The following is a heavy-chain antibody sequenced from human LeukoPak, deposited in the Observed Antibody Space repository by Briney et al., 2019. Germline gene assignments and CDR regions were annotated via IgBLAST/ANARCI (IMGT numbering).Heavy chain of an antibody. CDR1: GGTFSSYA. CDR2: IIPIFGTA. Sequence: GASVKVSCKASGGTFSSYAISWVRQAPGQGLEWMGGIIPIFGTANYAQKFQGGVTITADESTSTAYMELSSLRSEDTAVYYCARDRYSNYHFDYWGQGTLVTVSS. J-gene: IGHJ4*02. V-gene: IGHV1-69*13. D-gene: IGHD4-11*01. CDR3: ARDRYSNYHFDY.